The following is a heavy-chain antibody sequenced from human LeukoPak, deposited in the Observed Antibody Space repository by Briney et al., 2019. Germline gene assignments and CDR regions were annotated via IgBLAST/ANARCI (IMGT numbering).Heavy chain of an antibody. V-gene: IGHV3-74*01. J-gene: IGHJ4*02. D-gene: IGHD5-12*01. CDR2: INTDGSNT. CDR3: ARGPVYSGYVCYFDD. CDR1: GFTFSNNW. Sequence: GGSLRLSCAASGFTFSNNWMYWVRQAPGKGLEWVSRINTDGSNTVYADSVKGRFTISRGNAKNTLYLQMDSLRVDDTAVYYCARGPVYSGYVCYFDDWGQGTLVTVSS.